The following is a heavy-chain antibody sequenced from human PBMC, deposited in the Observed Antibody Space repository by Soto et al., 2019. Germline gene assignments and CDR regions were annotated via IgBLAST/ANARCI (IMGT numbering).Heavy chain of an antibody. CDR3: ATQSDVLRYFDWLLPLDY. CDR1: GFTFSSYA. Sequence: PGGSLRLSCAASGFTFSSYAMSWVRQAPGKGLEWVSAISGSGGSTYYADSVKGRFTISRDNSKNTLYLQMNSLRAEDTAVYYCATQSDVLRYFDWLLPLDYWGQGTLVTVSS. CDR2: ISGSGGST. V-gene: IGHV3-23*01. D-gene: IGHD3-9*01. J-gene: IGHJ4*02.